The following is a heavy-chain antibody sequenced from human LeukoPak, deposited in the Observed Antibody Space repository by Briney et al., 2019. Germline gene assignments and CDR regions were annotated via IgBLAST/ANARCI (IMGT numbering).Heavy chain of an antibody. D-gene: IGHD5-18*01. V-gene: IGHV4-59*01. CDR2: IYYSGST. CDR3: AKDLGYSYGYYYFDY. Sequence: SETLSLTCTVSGGSISSYYWSWIRQPPGKGLEWIGYIYYSGSTNYNPSLKSRVTISVDTSKNQFSLKLSSVTAADTAVYYCAKDLGYSYGYYYFDYWGQGTLVTVSS. J-gene: IGHJ4*02. CDR1: GGSISSYY.